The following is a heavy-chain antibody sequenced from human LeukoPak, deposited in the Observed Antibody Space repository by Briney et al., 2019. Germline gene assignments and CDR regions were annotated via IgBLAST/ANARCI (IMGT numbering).Heavy chain of an antibody. V-gene: IGHV3-30*02. J-gene: IGHJ6*03. CDR3: AKGAYCGGDCYSGYYYMDV. CDR1: GFTFSSYG. D-gene: IGHD2-21*02. CDR2: IRYDGSNK. Sequence: PGGSLRLSCAASGFTFSSYGMHWVRQAPGKGLEWVAFIRYDGSNKYYADSVKGRFTISRDNYKNTLYLQMNSLRAEDTAVYYCAKGAYCGGDCYSGYYYMDVWGKGTTVTVSS.